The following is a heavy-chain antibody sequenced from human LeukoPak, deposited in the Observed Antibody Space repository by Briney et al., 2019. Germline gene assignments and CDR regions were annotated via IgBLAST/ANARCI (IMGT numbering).Heavy chain of an antibody. CDR3: ASPSSVWDRSGYHYRDFDY. D-gene: IGHD3-22*01. V-gene: IGHV1-2*06. J-gene: IGHJ4*02. CDR1: GYTFTGYY. CDR2: INPNSGGT. Sequence: ASVKVSCKASGYTFTGYYMHWVRQAPGQGLEWMGRINPNSGGTNYAQKFQGRVTMTRDTSISTAYMELSRLRSDDTAVYYCASPSSVWDRSGYHYRDFDYWGQGTLVTVSS.